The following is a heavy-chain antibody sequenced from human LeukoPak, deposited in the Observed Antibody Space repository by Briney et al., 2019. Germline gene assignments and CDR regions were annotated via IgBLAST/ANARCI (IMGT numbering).Heavy chain of an antibody. CDR3: ARDYSSGWGLFDY. V-gene: IGHV4-59*01. D-gene: IGHD6-19*01. CDR1: GGSISSYY. Sequence: SETLSLTCTVSGGSISSYYWSWIRQPPGKGLEWIGYIYYSGSTNYNPSLKSRVTISVDTSKNQFSLKLSSVTAADTAVYYCARDYSSGWGLFDYWGQGTTVTVSS. CDR2: IYYSGST. J-gene: IGHJ4*03.